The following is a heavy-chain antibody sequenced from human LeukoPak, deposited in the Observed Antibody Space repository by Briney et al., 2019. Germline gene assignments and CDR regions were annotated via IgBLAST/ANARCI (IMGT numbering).Heavy chain of an antibody. Sequence: GGSLRLSCAASGFTFSSYAMSWVRQASGKGLEWVSAISGSGGSTYYADSVKGRFTISRDNSKNTLYLQMNSLRAEDTAVYYCARCPSTRPYYYYYMDVWGKGTTVPVSS. CDR2: ISGSGGST. J-gene: IGHJ6*03. V-gene: IGHV3-23*01. D-gene: IGHD2-2*01. CDR3: ARCPSTRPYYYYYMDV. CDR1: GFTFSSYA.